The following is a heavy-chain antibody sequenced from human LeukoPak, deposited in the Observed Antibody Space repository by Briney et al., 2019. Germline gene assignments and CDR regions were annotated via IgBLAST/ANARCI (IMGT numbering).Heavy chain of an antibody. D-gene: IGHD5-12*01. Sequence: GGSLRLSCAASGFTFNTFNMNWVRQAPGKGLEWVARLHADGNEKYFVHSVKGRFIVSRDNAKNSLYLQMNSLRVEDTAVYYCARGGYSFDYLGQGTLVTVSS. CDR1: GFTFNTFN. J-gene: IGHJ4*02. CDR3: ARGGYSFDY. CDR2: LHADGNEK. V-gene: IGHV3-7*01.